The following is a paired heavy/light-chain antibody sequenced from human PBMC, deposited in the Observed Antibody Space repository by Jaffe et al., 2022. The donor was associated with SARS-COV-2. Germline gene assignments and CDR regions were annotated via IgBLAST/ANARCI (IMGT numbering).Light chain of an antibody. CDR2: WAS. V-gene: IGKV4-1*01. Sequence: DIVMTQSPDSLAVSLGEKATISCKSSQSVLYSSNNKNYLAWYQQKPGQPPKLLIYWASTRESGVPDRFSGSGSGTDFTLTISSLQAEDVAVYYCQQYYRFPALTFGGGTKVEIK. CDR3: QQYYRFPALT. CDR1: QSVLYSSNNKNY. J-gene: IGKJ4*01.
Heavy chain of an antibody. CDR1: GDSISSGDYY. CDR3: ARRGANYYNDH. Sequence: QLQLQLSGPGLVQPSETLSLTCSVSGDSISSGDYYWGWIRQPPGKGLEWIGSIFYSGTTYYNPSLKSRVTISVDTSKNQFSLKLNSVTAADTAVYYCARRGANYYNDHWGQGTLVTVSS. CDR2: IFYSGTT. V-gene: IGHV4-39*01. J-gene: IGHJ4*02. D-gene: IGHD3-10*01.